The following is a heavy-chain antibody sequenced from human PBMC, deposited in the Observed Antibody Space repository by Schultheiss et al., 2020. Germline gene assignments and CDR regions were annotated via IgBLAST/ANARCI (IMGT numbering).Heavy chain of an antibody. V-gene: IGHV3-74*01. D-gene: IGHD3-3*01. CDR2: INSDGSST. J-gene: IGHJ6*02. Sequence: GESLKISCAASGFTFSSYWMHWVRQAPGKGLVWVSRINSDGSSTSYADSVKGRFTISRDNAKNTLYLQMNSLRAEDTAVYYCARELGIGGFWSDKNYYGIDVWGQGTTVTVSS. CDR3: ARELGIGGFWSDKNYYGIDV. CDR1: GFTFSSYW.